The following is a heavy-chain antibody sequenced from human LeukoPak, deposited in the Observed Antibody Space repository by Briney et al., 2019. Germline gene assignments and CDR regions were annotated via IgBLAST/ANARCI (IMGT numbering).Heavy chain of an antibody. CDR2: VKSRTDGGTT. D-gene: IGHD3-22*01. V-gene: IGHV3-15*01. CDR1: GLTFSKAW. J-gene: IGHJ3*02. CDR3: TTDEITMIVVVISDDAFDI. Sequence: GGSLRLSWAASGLTFSKAWRSWVRQAAGKGLEWVGRVKSRTDGGTTDYAAPVKGRFTISRDDSKNPLYLQMNSLKTEDTAVYYCTTDEITMIVVVISDDAFDIWGQGTMVTVSS.